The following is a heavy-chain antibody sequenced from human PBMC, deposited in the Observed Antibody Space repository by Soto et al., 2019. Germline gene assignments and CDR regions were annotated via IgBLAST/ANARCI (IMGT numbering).Heavy chain of an antibody. CDR1: GFTFSSYS. CDR3: ASNLGYSGYDLDY. Sequence: GGSLRLSCAASGFTFSSYSMNWVRQAPGKGLEWVSSISSSSSYIYYADSVKGRFTISRDNAKNSLYLQMNSLRAEDTAVYYCASNLGYSGYDLDYWGQGTLVTVSS. J-gene: IGHJ4*02. D-gene: IGHD5-12*01. V-gene: IGHV3-21*01. CDR2: ISSSSSYI.